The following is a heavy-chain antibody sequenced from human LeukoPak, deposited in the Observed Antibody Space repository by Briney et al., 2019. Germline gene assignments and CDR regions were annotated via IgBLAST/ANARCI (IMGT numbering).Heavy chain of an antibody. J-gene: IGHJ4*02. CDR2: INPNSGGT. D-gene: IGHD6-19*01. CDR1: GYTFTGYY. Sequence: GASVKVSCKASGYTFTGYYMHWVRQAPGQGLGWMGWINPNSGGTNYAQKLQGRVTMTRDTSISTAYMELSRLRSDDTAVYYCARVAGAHRQFDYWGQGTLVTVSS. V-gene: IGHV1-2*02. CDR3: ARVAGAHRQFDY.